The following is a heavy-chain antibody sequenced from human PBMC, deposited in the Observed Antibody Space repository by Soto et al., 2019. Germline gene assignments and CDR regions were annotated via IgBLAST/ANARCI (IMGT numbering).Heavy chain of an antibody. Sequence: VQLVESGGGVVQPGRSLRLSCAASGFTFSDYAMHWVRQAPGQGLEWVAVVSHDGRNTHYADSVKGRFTISRDSAKNTVSLEMTSLRAEDTAVYYGAKGGRQWLVTSDFNYWGQGARVTVSS. CDR3: AKGGRQWLVTSDFNY. V-gene: IGHV3-30*18. CDR1: GFTFSDYA. J-gene: IGHJ4*02. CDR2: VSHDGRNT. D-gene: IGHD6-19*01.